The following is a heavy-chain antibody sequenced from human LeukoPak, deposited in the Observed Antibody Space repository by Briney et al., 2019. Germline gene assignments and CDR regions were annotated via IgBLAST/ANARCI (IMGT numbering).Heavy chain of an antibody. CDR2: IYHSGST. Sequence: SSETLSLTCTVSGGSISSGGYYWSWIRQPPGKGLEWIGYIYHSGSTYYNPSLKSRVTISVDRFKNQFSLKLSSVTAADTAVYYCARAVVPAAIHFDYWGQGTLVTVSS. CDR3: ARAVVPAAIHFDY. D-gene: IGHD2-2*01. CDR1: GGSISSGGYY. J-gene: IGHJ4*02. V-gene: IGHV4-30-2*01.